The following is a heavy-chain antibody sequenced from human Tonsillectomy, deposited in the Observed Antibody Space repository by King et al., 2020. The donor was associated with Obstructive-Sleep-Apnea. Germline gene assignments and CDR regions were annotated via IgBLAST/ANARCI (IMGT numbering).Heavy chain of an antibody. D-gene: IGHD1-1*01. CDR3: ARLLEGTFDY. CDR1: VYSFTSYW. CDR2: IYPGDSDT. Sequence: VQLVESGAEVKKPGESLKISCKGSVYSFTSYWIGWVLHMPGKGLEWMGIIYPGDSDTRYSPSFQGQGTLAADNSIRTAYLQWSSLKASDTAMYYCARLLEGTFDYWGQGTLVTVSS. V-gene: IGHV5-51*01. J-gene: IGHJ4*02.